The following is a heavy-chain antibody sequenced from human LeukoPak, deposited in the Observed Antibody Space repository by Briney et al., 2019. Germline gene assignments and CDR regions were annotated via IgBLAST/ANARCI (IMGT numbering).Heavy chain of an antibody. D-gene: IGHD1-1*01. CDR2: FYYSGST. CDR1: GGSISSSSYY. CDR3: ARLWRAAIDY. Sequence: PSETLSLTCTVVSGGSISSSSYYWGWIRQPPGKGLEWIGSFYYSGSTYYNPSLKSRVTISADTSKNQFSLNLSSVTAADTAVYYCARLWRAAIDYGGQGILVTVSS. J-gene: IGHJ4*02. V-gene: IGHV4-39*01.